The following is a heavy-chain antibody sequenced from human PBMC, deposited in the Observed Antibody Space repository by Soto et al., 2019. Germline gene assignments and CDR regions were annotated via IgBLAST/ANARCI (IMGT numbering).Heavy chain of an antibody. CDR2: INPHSGGT. CDR1: GYTFTGYY. Sequence: QVQLVQSGAEVKKPGASVKVSCKTSGYTFTGYYIYWVRQAPGQGLAWMGWINPHSGGTDSSQKFQGRVTMTRDTSSRTAYMELSRLRSDDTAVYYCAGTSCSSTTCPNTYWGQGTLVTVSS. V-gene: IGHV1-2*02. D-gene: IGHD2-2*01. CDR3: AGTSCSSTTCPNTY. J-gene: IGHJ4*02.